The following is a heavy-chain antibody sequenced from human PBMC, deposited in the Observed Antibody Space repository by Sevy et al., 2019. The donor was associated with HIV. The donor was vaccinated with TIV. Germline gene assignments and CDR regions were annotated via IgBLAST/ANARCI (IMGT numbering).Heavy chain of an antibody. CDR3: VKVTDSSTYYYSHYYYYMDV. Sequence: GGSLRLSCAASGFSFNTYAMSWVRQAPGKGLEWVSSISGTGGTTYYADSVKGRFTISRDNSKNTLYLQMNNLRDEDTAVYYCVKVTDSSTYYYSHYYYYMDVWGKGTSVTVSS. D-gene: IGHD3-22*01. V-gene: IGHV3-23*01. CDR2: ISGTGGTT. J-gene: IGHJ6*03. CDR1: GFSFNTYA.